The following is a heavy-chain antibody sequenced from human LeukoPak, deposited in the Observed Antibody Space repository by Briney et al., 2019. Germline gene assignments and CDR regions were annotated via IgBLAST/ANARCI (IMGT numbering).Heavy chain of an antibody. CDR1: GGSISSSSYY. Sequence: SETLSLTCTVSGGSISSSSYYWGWIRQPPGKGLEWIGSIYYSGSTYYNPSLKSRVTISVDTSKNQFSLKLSSVTAADTAVYYCARGRLRNFAPSRYYMDVWGKGTTVTVSS. V-gene: IGHV4-39*07. CDR2: IYYSGST. J-gene: IGHJ6*03. D-gene: IGHD1-7*01. CDR3: ARGRLRNFAPSRYYMDV.